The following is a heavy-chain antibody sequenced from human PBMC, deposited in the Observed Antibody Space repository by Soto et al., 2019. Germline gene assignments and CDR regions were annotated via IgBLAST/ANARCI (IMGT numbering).Heavy chain of an antibody. CDR1: GGSISTYY. Sequence: SETLSLTCTVSGGSISTYYWSWIRQPPGKGLEWIGYIHYSGGTNYNPSLRNRVTILADTSKNQFSLHLSSVTAADTAIYYCARGFHTTYYYYYGMDVWGQGTTVTVSS. V-gene: IGHV4-59*01. J-gene: IGHJ6*02. D-gene: IGHD1-1*01. CDR2: IHYSGGT. CDR3: ARGFHTTYYYYYGMDV.